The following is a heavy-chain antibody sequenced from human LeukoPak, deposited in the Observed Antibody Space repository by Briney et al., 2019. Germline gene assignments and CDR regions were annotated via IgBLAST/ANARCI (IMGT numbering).Heavy chain of an antibody. J-gene: IGHJ4*01. Sequence: GGSLRLSCAASGFTFSTYAMTWVRQAPGKGLEWVSSIGGRGDSTYYADSVKGRFTGSRDNSGNTLYLQMNSLRADDTALYHCARDSGSYLQPTDFWGHGTLVTVSS. CDR2: IGGRGDST. D-gene: IGHD1-26*01. V-gene: IGHV3-23*01. CDR3: ARDSGSYLQPTDF. CDR1: GFTFSTYA.